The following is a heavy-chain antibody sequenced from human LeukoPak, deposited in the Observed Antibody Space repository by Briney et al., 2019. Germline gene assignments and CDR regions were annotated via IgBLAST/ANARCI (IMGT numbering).Heavy chain of an antibody. Sequence: SETLSLTCTVSGGSISSYYWSWIRQPAGKGLEWIGRIYTSGSTNYNPSLKSRVTMSVDTSKNQFSLKLSSVTAADTAVYYCARQGEWELLGYFDYWGQGTLVTVSS. V-gene: IGHV4-4*07. J-gene: IGHJ4*02. CDR2: IYTSGST. CDR1: GGSISSYY. D-gene: IGHD1-26*01. CDR3: ARQGEWELLGYFDY.